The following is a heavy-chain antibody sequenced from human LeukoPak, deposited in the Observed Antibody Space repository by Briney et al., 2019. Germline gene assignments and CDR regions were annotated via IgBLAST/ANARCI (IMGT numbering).Heavy chain of an antibody. V-gene: IGHV3-7*01. CDR2: IKEDGSAK. D-gene: IGHD2-2*01. J-gene: IGHJ5*02. CDR3: HQPVTLPA. CDR1: GITFRNYW. Sequence: PGESLRLSCAASGITFRNYWMSWVRQAPGKGLEWVAFIKEDGSAKHYVDSVKGRFTISRDNAQNSLYLQMNSLRAEDTAVYFCHQPVTLPAWGQGTLVTVSS.